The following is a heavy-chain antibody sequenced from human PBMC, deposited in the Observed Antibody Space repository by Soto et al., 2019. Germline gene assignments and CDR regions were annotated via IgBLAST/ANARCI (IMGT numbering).Heavy chain of an antibody. D-gene: IGHD3-16*01. V-gene: IGHV3-23*01. CDR2: ISGSGGST. Sequence: EVQLLESGGGLVQPGGSLRLSCAASGFTFSSYAMSWVRQAPGKGLEWVSAISGSGGSTYYADSVKGRFTISRDNSKNTLYLQMNSLRAEDTAVYYCAKGSEPGRIGGAHDYYYYMDVWGKGTTVTVSS. CDR1: GFTFSSYA. CDR3: AKGSEPGRIGGAHDYYYYMDV. J-gene: IGHJ6*03.